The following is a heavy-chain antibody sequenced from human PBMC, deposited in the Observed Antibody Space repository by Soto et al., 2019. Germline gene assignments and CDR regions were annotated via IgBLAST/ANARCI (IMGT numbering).Heavy chain of an antibody. J-gene: IGHJ6*02. CDR1: GFMFSMYS. D-gene: IGHD2-21*02. CDR3: ARDHLILPAHDFFYGSDV. V-gene: IGHV3-7*03. CDR2: IPQDAVDG. Sequence: VKFVESGGGLVQPGDSLRLSCEVSGFMFSMYSMSWVRQTPGKGLEWVAKIPQDAVDGHYADSVKGRFTISRDNGKNSLYLHMNNLRAEDTAVYYCARDHLILPAHDFFYGSDVWGRGATVTVSS.